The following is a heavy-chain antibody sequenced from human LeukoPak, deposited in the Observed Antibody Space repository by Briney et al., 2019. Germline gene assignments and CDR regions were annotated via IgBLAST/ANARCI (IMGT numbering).Heavy chain of an antibody. CDR1: GGSISSYY. CDR2: IYTGGST. J-gene: IGHJ6*03. Sequence: PSETLSLTCTVSGGSISSYYWSWIRQPAGKGLEWIGRIYTGGSTNYNPSLKSRVTISVDKSKNQFSLKLSSVTAADTAVYYCARERGSYYYYMDVWGKGTTVTVSS. CDR3: ARERGSYYYYMDV. D-gene: IGHD1-26*01. V-gene: IGHV4-4*07.